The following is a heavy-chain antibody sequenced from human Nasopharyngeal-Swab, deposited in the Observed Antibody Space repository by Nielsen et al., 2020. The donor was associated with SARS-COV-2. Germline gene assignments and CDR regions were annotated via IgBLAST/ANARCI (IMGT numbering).Heavy chain of an antibody. D-gene: IGHD4-23*01. CDR3: AREDYGGNMNY. J-gene: IGHJ4*02. CDR2: IGTAGDT. V-gene: IGHV3-13*01. CDR1: GFTFSSYD. Sequence: GGSLRLSCAASGFTFSSYDMHWVRQATGKGLEWVSAIGTAGDTYYPGSVKGRFTISRENAKNSLYLQMNSLRAEDTAVYYCAREDYGGNMNYWGQGTLVTVSS.